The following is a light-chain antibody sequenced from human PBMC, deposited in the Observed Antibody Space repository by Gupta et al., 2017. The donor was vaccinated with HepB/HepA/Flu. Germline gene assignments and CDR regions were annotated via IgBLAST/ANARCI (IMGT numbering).Light chain of an antibody. CDR3: SAYTNSGTLV. Sequence: QSALTQPASVSGSPGPSITISCTGSSSDIGAWAYVSWYQQHPGKAPKLLISDVTNRAAGVSSRFSGSKSANTASLTISGRQDEDEDDYYCSAYTNSGTLVFGGGTKVTVL. CDR1: SSDIGAWAY. V-gene: IGLV2-14*03. J-gene: IGLJ3*02. CDR2: DVT.